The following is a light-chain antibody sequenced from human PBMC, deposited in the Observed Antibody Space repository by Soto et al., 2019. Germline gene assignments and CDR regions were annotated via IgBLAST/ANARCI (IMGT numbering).Light chain of an antibody. CDR1: QSISSW. Sequence: GDIVTITCRASQSISSWLAWYQQKPGKAPKLLIYATSTLQSGVPSRFSGSGSGTEFTLTISSLQAEDFATYFCQESYTTPAVSFGGGTKVDIK. CDR3: QESYTTPAVS. V-gene: IGKV1-39*01. CDR2: ATS. J-gene: IGKJ4*01.